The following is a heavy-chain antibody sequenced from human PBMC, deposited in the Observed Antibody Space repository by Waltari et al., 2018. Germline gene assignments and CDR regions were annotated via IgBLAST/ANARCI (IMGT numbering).Heavy chain of an antibody. Sequence: EVQLVESGGGLVQTGGSLGLSCAASGFPFSSSQLNWVRQAPGKGLEWVSYISSGGSNIFYAESVKGRFTISRDNAKNSLYLQMNSLRVEDTAVYYCTRERSVTGKGNLDYWGQGTLVTVSS. CDR2: ISSGGSNI. V-gene: IGHV3-48*03. D-gene: IGHD3-10*01. J-gene: IGHJ4*02. CDR3: TRERSVTGKGNLDY. CDR1: GFPFSSSQ.